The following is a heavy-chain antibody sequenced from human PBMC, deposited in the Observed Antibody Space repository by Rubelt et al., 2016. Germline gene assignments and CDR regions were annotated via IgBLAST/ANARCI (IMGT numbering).Heavy chain of an antibody. J-gene: IGHJ6*02. CDR2: ISSSSSTI. CDR1: GFTFSSYS. CDR3: ARDRIARGYGMDV. V-gene: IGHV3-48*01. Sequence: EVQLLESGGGLVQPGGSLRLSCAASGFTFSSYSMNWVRQAPGKGLEWVSYISSSSSTIYYADSVKGRFTISRDNAKNSLYLQMNSLRAEDTAVYYCARDRIARGYGMDVWGQGTTVTVSS. D-gene: IGHD1-26*01.